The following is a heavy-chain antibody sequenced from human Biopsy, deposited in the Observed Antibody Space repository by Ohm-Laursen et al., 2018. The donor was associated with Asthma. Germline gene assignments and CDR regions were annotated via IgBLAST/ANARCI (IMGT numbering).Heavy chain of an antibody. CDR3: ARKAGSCISRTCYSLDF. CDR2: INSVFGTA. V-gene: IGHV1-69*01. Sequence: SSVKVSCKSLGGTFNTYVIGWVRQALGQGLEWMGGINSVFGTATYPQKFQDRVTITADDSTSTVYMELSGPRSEDTAVYYCARKAGSCISRTCYSLDFWGQGTLVTVSS. J-gene: IGHJ4*02. D-gene: IGHD2-2*01. CDR1: GGTFNTYV.